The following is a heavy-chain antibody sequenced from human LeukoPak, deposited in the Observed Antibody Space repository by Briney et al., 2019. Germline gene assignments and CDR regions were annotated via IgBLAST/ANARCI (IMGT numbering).Heavy chain of an antibody. Sequence: GSLRLSCAASGFTFGDYWMTWVRQATGRGLECVAEIKSDGSETYYVDSVEGRFTISRDNAKNSLYLQMNSLRAEDTAVYYCARATIFGVVTALGPLDSWGQGTLVTVSS. V-gene: IGHV3-7*01. CDR3: ARATIFGVVTALGPLDS. D-gene: IGHD3-3*01. CDR2: IKSDGSET. J-gene: IGHJ4*02. CDR1: GFTFGDYW.